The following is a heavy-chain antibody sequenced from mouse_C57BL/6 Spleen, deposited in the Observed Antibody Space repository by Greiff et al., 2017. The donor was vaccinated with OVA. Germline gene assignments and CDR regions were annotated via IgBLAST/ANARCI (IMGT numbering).Heavy chain of an antibody. CDR2: INPNYGTT. V-gene: IGHV1-39*01. J-gene: IGHJ4*01. CDR1: GYTFTDYY. CDR3: ARDRVVAHYYAMDY. Sequence: VQLKQSGPELVKPGASVKISCKASGYTFTDYYMNWVKQSHGKSLEWIGVINPNYGTTSYNQKFKGKATLTVDQSSSTAYMQLNSLTSEDSAVYYCARDRVVAHYYAMDYWGQGTSVTVSS. D-gene: IGHD1-1*01.